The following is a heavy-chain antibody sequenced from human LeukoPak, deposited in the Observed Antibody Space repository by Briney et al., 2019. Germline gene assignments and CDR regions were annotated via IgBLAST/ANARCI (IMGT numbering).Heavy chain of an antibody. CDR2: IYYSGST. J-gene: IGHJ5*02. V-gene: IGHV4-31*03. CDR1: GGSISSGGYY. CDR3: ARHTTNWFDP. D-gene: IGHD1-26*01. Sequence: PSETLSLTCTVSGGSISSGGYYWSWIRQHPGKGLEWIGYIYYSGSTYYNPSLKSRVTISVDTSKNQFSLKLSSVTAADTAVYYCARHTTNWFDPWGQGTLVTVSS.